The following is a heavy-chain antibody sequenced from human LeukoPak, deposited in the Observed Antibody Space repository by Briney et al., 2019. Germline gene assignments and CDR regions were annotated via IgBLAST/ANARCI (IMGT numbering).Heavy chain of an antibody. CDR1: GGSFSGDY. CDR3: AKFRWFGELVRWFDP. D-gene: IGHD3-10*01. CDR2: INHSGST. J-gene: IGHJ5*02. Sequence: SETLSLTCAIYGGSFSGDYWSWIRQPPGKRLEWIGEINHSGSTNYNPSLKSRVTISADTSKNQFSLRLSSVTAADTAVYYCAKFRWFGELVRWFDPWGQGTLVTVSS. V-gene: IGHV4-34*01.